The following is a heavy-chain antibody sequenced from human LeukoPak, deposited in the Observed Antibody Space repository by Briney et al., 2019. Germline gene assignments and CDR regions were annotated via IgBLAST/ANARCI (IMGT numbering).Heavy chain of an antibody. J-gene: IGHJ4*02. V-gene: IGHV3-7*01. CDR2: TKPDGSEK. Sequence: GGSLRLSCAASGFTFSSYWMTWVRQAPGKGLEWVANTKPDGSEKYYVDSVKGRFTISRDNANNSLYLQMNSLRAEDTAVYYCARDRTRFGYWGQGTLVTVSS. D-gene: IGHD3-10*02. CDR3: ARDRTRFGY. CDR1: GFTFSSYW.